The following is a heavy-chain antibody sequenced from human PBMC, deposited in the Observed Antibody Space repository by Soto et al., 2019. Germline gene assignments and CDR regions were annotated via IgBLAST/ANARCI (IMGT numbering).Heavy chain of an antibody. Sequence: QITLKESGPTLVKPTQTLTLTCTFSGFSLTTSGVGVGWIRQPPGKALEWLALIYWDDDKGYSPSLKSRLTTHKDTAKNHVVLTMTNMEPADTATYFCAHRTTTVTWWFDPWGQGTLVTVSS. V-gene: IGHV2-5*02. D-gene: IGHD4-17*01. CDR1: GFSLTTSGVG. J-gene: IGHJ5*02. CDR3: AHRTTTVTWWFDP. CDR2: IYWDDDK.